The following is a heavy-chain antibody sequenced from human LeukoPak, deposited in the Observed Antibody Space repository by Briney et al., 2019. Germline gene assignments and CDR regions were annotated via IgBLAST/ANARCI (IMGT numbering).Heavy chain of an antibody. V-gene: IGHV4-34*01. J-gene: IGHJ6*03. Sequence: SETLSLTCAVYGGSFSGYYWSWIRQPPGKGLEWIGEINHSGSTNYNPSLKSRVTISVDKSKNQFSLKLSSVTAADTAVYYCARGSSWYYYYYYYMDVWGKGTTVTISS. CDR1: GGSFSGYY. D-gene: IGHD6-13*01. CDR3: ARGSSWYYYYYYYMDV. CDR2: INHSGST.